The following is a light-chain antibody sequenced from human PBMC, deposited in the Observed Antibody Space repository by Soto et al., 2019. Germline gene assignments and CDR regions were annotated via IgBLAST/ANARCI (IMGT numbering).Light chain of an antibody. CDR3: MQALQIPWT. CDR2: LGS. CDR1: QSLLHNDGYNF. J-gene: IGKJ1*01. V-gene: IGKV2-28*01. Sequence: DIVMTQSPLSLPVTPGEPASISCRSSQSLLHNDGYNFLGWYLQKPGQSPQLLIYLGSNRDSGVPDRFSGSGSGTDFTLKISRVEAEDVGVYYCMQALQIPWTFGQGTKVEIK.